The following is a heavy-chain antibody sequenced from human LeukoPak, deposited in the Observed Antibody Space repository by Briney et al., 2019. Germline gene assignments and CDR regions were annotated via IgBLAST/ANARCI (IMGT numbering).Heavy chain of an antibody. CDR3: ATGSEWPAYYFDY. J-gene: IGHJ4*02. Sequence: GASVKVSCKASGGTFSSYAISWVRQAPGPGLGWMGVIIPIFGTANYAQNFQGRVTITADKSTSTAYMELSSLRSEDTAVYYCATGSEWPAYYFDYWGQGTLVTVSS. CDR1: GGTFSSYA. V-gene: IGHV1-69*06. CDR2: IIPIFGTA. D-gene: IGHD3-3*01.